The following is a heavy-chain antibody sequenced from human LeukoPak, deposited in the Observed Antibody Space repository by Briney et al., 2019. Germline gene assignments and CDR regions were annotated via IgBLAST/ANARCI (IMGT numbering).Heavy chain of an antibody. CDR1: GGSFSGYY. J-gene: IGHJ4*02. CDR3: ARGPQWLRFSCGFDY. CDR2: INHSGST. V-gene: IGHV4-34*01. Sequence: SETLSLTCAVYGGSFSGYYWSWIRQPPGRGLEWIGEINHSGSTNYNPSLKSRVTISVDTSKNQFSLKLSSVTAADTAVYYCARGPQWLRFSCGFDYWGQGTLVTVSS. D-gene: IGHD5-12*01.